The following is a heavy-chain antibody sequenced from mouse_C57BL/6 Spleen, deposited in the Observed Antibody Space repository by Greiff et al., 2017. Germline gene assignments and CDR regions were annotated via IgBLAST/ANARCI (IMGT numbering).Heavy chain of an antibody. CDR2: IYPRSGNT. D-gene: IGHD1-1*01. V-gene: IGHV1-81*01. J-gene: IGHJ1*03. CDR3: ARDLITTVPHWYFDV. CDR1: GYTFTSYG. Sequence: QVQLQQSGAELARPGASVKLSCKASGYTFTSYGISWVKQRTGQGLEWIGEIYPRSGNTYYNEKFKGKATLTADKSSSTAYMELRSLTSEDSAVYFWARDLITTVPHWYFDVWGTGTTVTVSS.